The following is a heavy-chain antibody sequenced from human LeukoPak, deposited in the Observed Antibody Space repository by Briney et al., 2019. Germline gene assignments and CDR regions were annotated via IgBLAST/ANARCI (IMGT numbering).Heavy chain of an antibody. CDR2: MHPGNGNT. J-gene: IGHJ4*02. Sequence: ASVKVSCKASGYRFISNYIQWVRQAPGLGPEWMGWMHPGNGNTRYAEKFQGRVTMTRNTSINTAYMDLSSLRSDDTAVYYCAREGSYCVGGDCYSFDFWGQGTLITVSS. CDR1: GYRFISNY. D-gene: IGHD2-21*02. V-gene: IGHV1-2*02. CDR3: AREGSYCVGGDCYSFDF.